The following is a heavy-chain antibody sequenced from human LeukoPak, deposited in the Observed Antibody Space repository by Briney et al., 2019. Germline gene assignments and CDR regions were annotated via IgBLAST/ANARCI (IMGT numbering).Heavy chain of an antibody. CDR2: IKQDGSEK. V-gene: IGHV3-7*01. J-gene: IGHJ4*02. Sequence: GGSLRLSCAASGLTFSSYWMSWVRQAPGKGLEWVANIKQDGSEKYYVDSVKGRFTISRDNAKNSLYLQMNSLRAEDTAVYYCARKGRALAVDYWGQGTLVTVSS. CDR3: ARKGRALAVDY. CDR1: GLTFSSYW.